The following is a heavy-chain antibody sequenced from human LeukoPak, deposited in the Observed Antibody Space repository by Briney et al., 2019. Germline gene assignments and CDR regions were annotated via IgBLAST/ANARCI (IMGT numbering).Heavy chain of an antibody. J-gene: IGHJ4*02. D-gene: IGHD6-25*01. CDR1: GGSFSGYY. V-gene: IGHV4-34*01. CDR3: ARGQLRLSN. Sequence: SETLSLTCAVYGGSFSGYYWSWISQPPGKGLEWIGEINHRGSTNYNPSLKSRVTISGDTSKNQLSLILTPVPAADTAVYYCARGQLRLSNWGQGSLVIVSS. CDR2: INHRGST.